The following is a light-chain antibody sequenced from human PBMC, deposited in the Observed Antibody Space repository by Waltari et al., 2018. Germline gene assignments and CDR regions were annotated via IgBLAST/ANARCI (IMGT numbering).Light chain of an antibody. J-gene: IGKJ2*01. CDR3: QQYGSPPYT. CDR2: AVS. CDR1: QSVGSSY. Sequence: EIVLTQSPGTLSLSTGEGATLSCWASQSVGSSYLAWFQQKPGQAPRLLIYAVSSRATGIPDRFSGSGSGTDFTLTINRLEPEDSAVYYCQQYGSPPYTFGQGTKLEL. V-gene: IGKV3-20*01.